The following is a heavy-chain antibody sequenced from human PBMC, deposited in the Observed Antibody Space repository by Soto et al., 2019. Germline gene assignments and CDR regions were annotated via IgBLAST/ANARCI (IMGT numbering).Heavy chain of an antibody. CDR1: GYNFTNFD. V-gene: IGHV1-8*01. Sequence: ASVKVSCKTSGYNFTNFDINWVRQAPGRGLVWMGWMNPSSGETGSAQNFQGRVTMTRDISTRTFFMQLTSLRSEDTAIYYCARLAEYCNGIKCYSNFDFWGRGTQVTLL. CDR2: MNPSSGET. D-gene: IGHD2-15*01. J-gene: IGHJ4*01. CDR3: ARLAEYCNGIKCYSNFDF.